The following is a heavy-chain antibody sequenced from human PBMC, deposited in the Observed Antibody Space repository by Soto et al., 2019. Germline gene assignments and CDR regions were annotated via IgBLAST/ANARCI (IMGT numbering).Heavy chain of an antibody. D-gene: IGHD1-1*01. Sequence: GGSLRLSCAASGFTFSSYAMSWVRQAPGKGLEWVSAISGSGGSTYYADSVKGRFTISRDNSKNTLYLQMNSLRAEDTAVYYCAKDLELSRRPEYFDYWGQGTLVTVSS. CDR1: GFTFSSYA. J-gene: IGHJ4*02. CDR2: ISGSGGST. CDR3: AKDLELSRRPEYFDY. V-gene: IGHV3-23*01.